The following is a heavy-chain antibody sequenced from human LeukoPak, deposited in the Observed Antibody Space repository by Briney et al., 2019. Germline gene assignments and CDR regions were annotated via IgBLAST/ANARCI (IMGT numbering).Heavy chain of an antibody. CDR3: ARDSYTGSHFEDTFDI. D-gene: IGHD1-26*01. CDR2: ISYSGNT. Sequence: SETLSLTCTVSGGSINNYYWSWIRQPPGKGLEWIGHISYSGNTNYNSSLRSRVTISVDTSNNQFSLRLSSVTAADTAVYYCARDSYTGSHFEDTFDIWGQGTMVTVPS. V-gene: IGHV4-59*01. J-gene: IGHJ3*02. CDR1: GGSINNYY.